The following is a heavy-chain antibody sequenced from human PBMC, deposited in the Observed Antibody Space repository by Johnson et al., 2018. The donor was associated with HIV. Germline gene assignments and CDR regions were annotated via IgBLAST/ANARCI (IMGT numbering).Heavy chain of an antibody. J-gene: IGHJ3*02. CDR2: ISYDGSNK. CDR1: GFTFSNYA. CDR3: ARACRDGYTCDAFDI. V-gene: IGHV3-30*14. D-gene: IGHD5-24*01. Sequence: QVQLVESGGGVVQPGRSLRLSCAASGFTFSNYAVHWVRQAPGKGLEWVAVISYDGSNKYYADSVKGRFTISRDNSKNTLFLQMNSLRAEDTAVFYCARACRDGYTCDAFDIWGQGTMVTVSS.